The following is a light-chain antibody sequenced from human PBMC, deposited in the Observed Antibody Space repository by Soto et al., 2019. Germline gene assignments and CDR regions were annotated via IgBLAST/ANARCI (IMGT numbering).Light chain of an antibody. CDR2: DAS. J-gene: IGKJ5*01. Sequence: DIQMTQSPSSLSASVGDRVTITCRASQSITNYLNWYLQKPGKAPQLLIYDASTLQSGVPSRFSGSGSGTEFTLTISSLQPEDFATYSCQQSHSTPPTFGQGTRLYIK. CDR3: QQSHSTPPT. CDR1: QSITNY. V-gene: IGKV1-39*01.